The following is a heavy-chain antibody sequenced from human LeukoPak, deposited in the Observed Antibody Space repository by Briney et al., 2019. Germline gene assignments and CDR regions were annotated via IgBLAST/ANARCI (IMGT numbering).Heavy chain of an antibody. Sequence: SETLSLTCTVSGGSISSYYWSWIRQPPGKGLEWIGYIYCRMTTDYNPSLKSRVTISVDTSKNQFSLKLTSVTAADTAVYYCARVETYYYDSSGYCWFDPWGQGTLGTVSS. CDR1: GGSISSYY. J-gene: IGHJ5*02. V-gene: IGHV4-59*01. D-gene: IGHD3-22*01. CDR2: IYCRMTT. CDR3: ARVETYYYDSSGYCWFDP.